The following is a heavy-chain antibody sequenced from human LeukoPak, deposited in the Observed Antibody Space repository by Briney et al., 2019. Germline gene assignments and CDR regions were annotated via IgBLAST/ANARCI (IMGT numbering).Heavy chain of an antibody. Sequence: GGSLRLSCAASGFTFSSYWMHWVRQAPGKGLVWVSRIASDGSTVYADSVKGRFTISRDNAKDTVYLQMNSLRAEDTAVYYCARGGVITTLSGFDPWGQGTLVTVSS. J-gene: IGHJ5*02. V-gene: IGHV3-74*01. CDR3: ARGGVITTLSGFDP. D-gene: IGHD3-22*01. CDR1: GFTFSSYW. CDR2: IASDGST.